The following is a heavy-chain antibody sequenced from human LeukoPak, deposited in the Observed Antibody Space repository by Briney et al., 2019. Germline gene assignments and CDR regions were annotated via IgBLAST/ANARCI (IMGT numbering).Heavy chain of an antibody. CDR1: GFTFSSSA. J-gene: IGHJ4*02. V-gene: IGHV3-30*19. CDR2: ISSDGSHK. CDR3: AREHGRSGYFDY. D-gene: IGHD3-22*01. Sequence: GGSLRLSCAASGFTFSSSAMHWVRQAPGKGLEWVSFISSDGSHKYYADSVKGRFTISRDNSKNTLYLQLNSLRVEDTAVYYCAREHGRSGYFDYWGQGTLVSVSS.